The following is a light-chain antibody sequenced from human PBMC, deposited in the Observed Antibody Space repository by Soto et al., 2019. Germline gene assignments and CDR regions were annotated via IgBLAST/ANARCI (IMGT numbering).Light chain of an antibody. CDR2: GAS. V-gene: IGKV1-6*01. CDR1: QGIGNA. Sequence: AVHITQTKSSLSESVGDRVTISCRASQGIGNALGWYQQKPGKPPKVLIYGASNLQSGVPPRFSGSGSGTDFTLAISSLQPEDSATYYCLEDINFPWTFGQGTKVDIK. J-gene: IGKJ1*01. CDR3: LEDINFPWT.